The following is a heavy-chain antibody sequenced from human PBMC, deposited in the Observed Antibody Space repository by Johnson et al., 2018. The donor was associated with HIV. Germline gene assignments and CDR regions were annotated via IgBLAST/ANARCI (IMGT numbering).Heavy chain of an antibody. V-gene: IGHV3-30*18. D-gene: IGHD6-19*01. CDR3: AKVRSGWSTGAFDI. CDR1: GFNFNNYG. CDR2: ISYDGSNK. Sequence: QVQLVDSGGGVVQPGRSLRLSCAASGFNFNNYGMHWVRQAPGKGLEWVAVISYDGSNKYFADSVKGRFTISRDKSKNTLYLQMNSLRAEDTAVYYCAKVRSGWSTGAFDIWGQGTMVTVSS. J-gene: IGHJ3*02.